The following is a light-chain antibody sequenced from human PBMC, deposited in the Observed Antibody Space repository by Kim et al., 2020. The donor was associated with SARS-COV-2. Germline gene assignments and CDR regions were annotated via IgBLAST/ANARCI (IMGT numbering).Light chain of an antibody. V-gene: IGLV3-21*04. CDR2: YDS. Sequence: APGKTARLTCGGNCIGGKSVHWYQQKAGQGPVLVISYDSDRPSGIPERFSGSNSGNRATLSISRVEAGDEADYFCQVWDNTGDQPVFGGGTQLTVL. CDR1: CIGGKS. J-gene: IGLJ3*02. CDR3: QVWDNTGDQPV.